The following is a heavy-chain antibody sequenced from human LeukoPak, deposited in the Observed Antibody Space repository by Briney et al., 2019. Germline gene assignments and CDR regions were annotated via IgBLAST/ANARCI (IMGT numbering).Heavy chain of an antibody. J-gene: IGHJ4*02. D-gene: IGHD3-22*01. CDR2: INPSGGTT. Sequence: VASVKVSCKASRYTFTSYSLHWVRQAPGQGLEWMGTINPSGGTTYYAQRFQGRISMTRDTSTSTVYMELSSLTSEDTAVYYCARQIEGFDDGSDYQGFDYWGQGTLVTVSS. V-gene: IGHV1-46*01. CDR3: ARQIEGFDDGSDYQGFDY. CDR1: RYTFTSYS.